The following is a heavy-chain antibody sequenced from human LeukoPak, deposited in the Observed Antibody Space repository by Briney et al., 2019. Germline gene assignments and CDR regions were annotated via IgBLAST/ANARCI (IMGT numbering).Heavy chain of an antibody. V-gene: IGHV3-20*04. CDR1: GFTFDDYG. Sequence: GGSLRLSCAASGFTFDDYGMSWVRQAPGKGLEWVSGINWNGDNTGYADSVKGRFTISRDNAKSSLSLQMNSLRAEDTAVYYCARGHSNYGDYFDYWGQGTLVTVSS. CDR2: INWNGDNT. J-gene: IGHJ4*02. CDR3: ARGHSNYGDYFDY. D-gene: IGHD4-11*01.